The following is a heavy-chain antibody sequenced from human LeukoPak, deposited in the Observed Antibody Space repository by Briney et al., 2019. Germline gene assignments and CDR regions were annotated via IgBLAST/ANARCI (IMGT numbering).Heavy chain of an antibody. CDR3: ARENVLGALLSGTTSTKNYYFDY. V-gene: IGHV1-69*13. CDR2: IIPIFGTA. Sequence: SVKVSCKASGGTFSSYAISWVRQAPGQGLEWMGGIIPIFGTANYAQKFQGRVTITADESTSTAYMELSSLRSEDTAVYYCARENVLGALLSGTTSTKNYYFDYWGQGTLVTVSS. D-gene: IGHD1-7*01. CDR1: GGTFSSYA. J-gene: IGHJ4*02.